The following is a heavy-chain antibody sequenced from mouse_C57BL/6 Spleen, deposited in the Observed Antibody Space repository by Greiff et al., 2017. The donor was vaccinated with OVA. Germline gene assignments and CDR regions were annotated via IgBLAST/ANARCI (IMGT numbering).Heavy chain of an antibody. D-gene: IGHD1-1*01. CDR1: GYTFTSYW. CDR2: IDPSDSYT. V-gene: IGHV1-50*01. J-gene: IGHJ1*01. Sequence: QVQLQQPGAELVKPGASVKLSCKASGYTFTSYWMQWVKQRPGQGLEWIGEIDPSDSYTNYNQKFKGKATLPVDTSSSTAYMQLSSLTSEDSAVYYCARSYYGSRRGWYFDVWGSGTTVTVSS. CDR3: ARSYYGSRRGWYFDV.